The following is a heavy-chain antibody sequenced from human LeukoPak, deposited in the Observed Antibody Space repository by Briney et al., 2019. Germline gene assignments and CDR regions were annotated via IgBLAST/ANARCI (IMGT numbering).Heavy chain of an antibody. D-gene: IGHD6-13*01. J-gene: IGHJ4*02. Sequence: SETLSLTCTVSGGSISNYYWSWIRQSAGKGLEWIGRIYTSGSRNYNPSLKSRVAMSVDSSKSQFSLMLSSLTAADTAVYYCARVFKWSPLAAAGPFDYWGQGTLVTVSS. CDR2: IYTSGSR. V-gene: IGHV4-4*07. CDR1: GGSISNYY. CDR3: ARVFKWSPLAAAGPFDY.